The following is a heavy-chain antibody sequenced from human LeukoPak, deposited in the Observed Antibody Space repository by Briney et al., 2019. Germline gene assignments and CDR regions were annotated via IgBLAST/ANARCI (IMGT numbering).Heavy chain of an antibody. V-gene: IGHV1-2*02. D-gene: IGHD2-15*01. CDR3: ASCVGPCTRYYYYGMDV. Sequence: ASVKVSCKASGYTFTGYYMHWVRQAPGQGLEWMGWINPNSGGTNYAQKFQGRVTMTRDTSISTAYMELSRLRSDDTAVYYCASCVGPCTRYYYYGMDVWGQGTTVTVSS. J-gene: IGHJ6*02. CDR1: GYTFTGYY. CDR2: INPNSGGT.